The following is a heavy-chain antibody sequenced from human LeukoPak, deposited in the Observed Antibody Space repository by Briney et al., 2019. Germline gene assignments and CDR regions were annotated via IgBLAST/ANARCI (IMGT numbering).Heavy chain of an antibody. J-gene: IGHJ6*03. CDR1: GGSISSGSYY. CDR2: IYTSGRT. D-gene: IGHD3-10*01. CDR3: ARLHHDYGSGTYGGAYNYYMDV. V-gene: IGHV4-61*02. Sequence: PSQTLSLTCTVSGGSISSGSYYWSWIRQPAGKGLEWIGRIYTSGRTNYNPSLKSRVTISVDTSKNQFSLKLSSVTAADTAVYYCARLHHDYGSGTYGGAYNYYMDVWGKGTTVTVSS.